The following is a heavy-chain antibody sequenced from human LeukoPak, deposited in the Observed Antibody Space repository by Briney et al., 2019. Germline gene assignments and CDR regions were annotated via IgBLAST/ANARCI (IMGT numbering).Heavy chain of an antibody. V-gene: IGHV1-2*02. CDR1: EYTFTAYY. CDR3: ATKSFYDSSGYDY. D-gene: IGHD3-22*01. CDR2: IHTNYGDT. Sequence: ASVKVSCKASEYTFTAYYIHWVRQAPGQGLQWMGWIHTNYGDTNYAQRFQGRVTMTMDTSISTAYMELSRLRSDDTAVYYCATKSFYDSSGYDYWGQGTLVTVSS. J-gene: IGHJ4*02.